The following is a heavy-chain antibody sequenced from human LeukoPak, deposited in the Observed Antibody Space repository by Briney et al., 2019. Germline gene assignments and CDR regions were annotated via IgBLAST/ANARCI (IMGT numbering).Heavy chain of an antibody. CDR2: IRSKAYGGTT. V-gene: IGHV3-49*04. D-gene: IGHD5-18*01. J-gene: IGHJ4*02. Sequence: GGSLRLSCTTSGFTFGDYALSWVRQAPGKGLEWVGLIRSKAYGGTTEYAASVKGRCTTSRDDSKSTAYLQMNSLKTEDTAIYYCTRVGTTLVKSSAPLCDYWGQGTLVTVSS. CDR3: TRVGTTLVKSSAPLCDY. CDR1: GFTFGDYA.